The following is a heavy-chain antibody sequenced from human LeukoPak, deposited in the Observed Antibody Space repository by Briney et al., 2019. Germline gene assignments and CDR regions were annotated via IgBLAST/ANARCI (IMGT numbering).Heavy chain of an antibody. D-gene: IGHD3-10*01. CDR2: ISSSGNTI. CDR3: GRDVVRGVNDAFDI. Sequence: GGSLRLSCAASGFTFSSYAMNWVRQAPGKGLEWISYISSSGNTIHYADSVKGRFTISRDNAKNSLYLQMNSLRAEDTAVYYCGRDVVRGVNDAFDIWGQGTMVTVSS. V-gene: IGHV3-48*03. CDR1: GFTFSSYA. J-gene: IGHJ3*02.